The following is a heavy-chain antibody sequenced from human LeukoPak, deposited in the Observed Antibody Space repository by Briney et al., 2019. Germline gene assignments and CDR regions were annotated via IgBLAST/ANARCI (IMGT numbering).Heavy chain of an antibody. Sequence: GASVKVSCKASGYTFTGYYMHWVRQAPGQGLEWMGWISAYNGNTNYAQKLQGRVTMTTDTSTSTAYMELRSLRSDDTAVYYCARRDDYGDYGPMDVWGKGTTVTISS. CDR2: ISAYNGNT. V-gene: IGHV1-18*04. J-gene: IGHJ6*03. CDR1: GYTFTGYY. D-gene: IGHD4-17*01. CDR3: ARRDDYGDYGPMDV.